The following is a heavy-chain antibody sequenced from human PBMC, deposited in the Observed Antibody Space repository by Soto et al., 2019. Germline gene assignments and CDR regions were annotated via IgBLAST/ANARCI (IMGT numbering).Heavy chain of an antibody. CDR3: AKDLSDGTDWPYFDR. J-gene: IGHJ4*02. Sequence: QVRLVESGGGVVQPGRSLRLSCAASGFNIKSFGMHWVRQAPGKGLEWIAFISYDGKEKQYADSVKGRFTVSTDNSNTLFLQMDGLRGEDTAVYFCAKDLSDGTDWPYFDRRGQGTLVIVSS. V-gene: IGHV3-30*18. CDR1: GFNIKSFG. D-gene: IGHD3-9*01. CDR2: ISYDGKEK.